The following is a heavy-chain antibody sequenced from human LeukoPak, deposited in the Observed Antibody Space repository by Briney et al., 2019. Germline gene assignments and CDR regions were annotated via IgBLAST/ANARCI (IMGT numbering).Heavy chain of an antibody. CDR3: ATVRNAWDLRGSFDY. Sequence: GGSLRLSCAASGFTFSSYGMHWVRQAPGEGLEWVAVISYDGSSGYFSDSVKGRFTISRDNSKNTLFLQMNSLRTEDTAVYYCATVRNAWDLRGSFDYWGQGTLVTVSS. CDR1: GFTFSSYG. V-gene: IGHV3-30*03. J-gene: IGHJ4*02. CDR2: ISYDGSSG. D-gene: IGHD1-26*01.